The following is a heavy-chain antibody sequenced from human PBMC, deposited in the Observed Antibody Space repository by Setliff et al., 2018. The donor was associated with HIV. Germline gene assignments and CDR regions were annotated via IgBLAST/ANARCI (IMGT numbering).Heavy chain of an antibody. V-gene: IGHV4-59*06. D-gene: IGHD2-15*01. CDR1: GGSVSNYY. CDR3: ARFTVVVFGAGEPSWFDP. Sequence: SETLSLTCTVSGGSVSNYYWTWIRQSAGKGLEWIGHIHYKGNIDYNASLKSRLAISSDTSKNQFSLNLSSVIAADTAIYFCARFTVVVFGAGEPSWFDPWGQGILVTVSS. J-gene: IGHJ5*02. CDR2: IHYKGNI.